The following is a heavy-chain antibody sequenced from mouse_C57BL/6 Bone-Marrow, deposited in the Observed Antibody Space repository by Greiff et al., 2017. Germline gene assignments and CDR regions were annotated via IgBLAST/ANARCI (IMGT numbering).Heavy chain of an antibody. Sequence: EVQLQESGPGLVKPSQSLSLTCSVTGYSITSGYYWNWIRQFPGNKLGWMGYISYDGSNNYNPSLKNRISITRDTSKNQFFLKLNSVTTEDTATYYCARENFDYAMDYWGQGTSVTVSS. CDR1: GYSITSGYY. D-gene: IGHD2-4*01. CDR3: ARENFDYAMDY. J-gene: IGHJ4*01. CDR2: ISYDGSN. V-gene: IGHV3-6*01.